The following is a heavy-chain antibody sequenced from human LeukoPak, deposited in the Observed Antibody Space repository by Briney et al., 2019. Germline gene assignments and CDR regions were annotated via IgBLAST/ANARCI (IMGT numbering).Heavy chain of an antibody. Sequence: ASVKVSCKASGYTSTSYYLHWVRQAPGQGLEWMGMVNPSGGSTSYAQKFQGRVTMTRDTSTTTVYMELSSLRSDDTAVYYCARRHKHYYQIDYWGQGTLVTVSS. J-gene: IGHJ4*02. CDR1: GYTSTSYY. V-gene: IGHV1-46*01. CDR2: VNPSGGST. D-gene: IGHD1-26*01. CDR3: ARRHKHYYQIDY.